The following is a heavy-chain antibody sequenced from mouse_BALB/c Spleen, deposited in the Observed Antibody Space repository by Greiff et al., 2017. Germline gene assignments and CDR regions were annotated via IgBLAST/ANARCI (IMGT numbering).Heavy chain of an antibody. CDR3: ARRGSSRDWFAY. CDR2: IDPENGNT. J-gene: IGHJ3*01. Sequence: EVQLQQSGAELVRPGALVKLSCKASGFNIKDYYMHWVKQRPEQGLEWIGWIDPENGNTIYDPKFQGKASITADTSSNTAYLQLSSLTSEDTAVYYCARRGSSRDWFAYWGQGTLVTVSA. CDR1: GFNIKDYY. V-gene: IGHV14-1*02. D-gene: IGHD1-1*01.